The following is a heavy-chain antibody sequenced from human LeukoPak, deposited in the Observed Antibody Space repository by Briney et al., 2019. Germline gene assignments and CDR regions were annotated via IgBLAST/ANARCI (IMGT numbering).Heavy chain of an antibody. CDR2: IKSKADGETI. Sequence: GGSLRLSCAVSGLTFTNAWMNWVRQAPGKGLEWVGRIKSKADGETIDYAAPVKGRFTFSRDDSKNMLYLQMNSLKSEDTAVYYCSTLTSRGLSDSWGQGTLVTVSS. D-gene: IGHD1-20*01. J-gene: IGHJ4*02. CDR1: GLTFTNAW. V-gene: IGHV3-15*07. CDR3: STLTSRGLSDS.